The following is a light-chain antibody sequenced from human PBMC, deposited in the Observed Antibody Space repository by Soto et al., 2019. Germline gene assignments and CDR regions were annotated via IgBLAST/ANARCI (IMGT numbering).Light chain of an antibody. V-gene: IGLV2-8*01. CDR2: EIS. CDR3: SSHAGDKMI. J-gene: IGLJ2*01. Sequence: QSVLTQPPSASGSPGESVTISCTGTSSDVGSYYNWVSWYQQHPGKVPKLMIHEISKRPPGVPNRFYGSKSGNTASLTVSGLQAEDEADYYCSSHAGDKMIFGGGTQLTVL. CDR1: SSDVGSYYNW.